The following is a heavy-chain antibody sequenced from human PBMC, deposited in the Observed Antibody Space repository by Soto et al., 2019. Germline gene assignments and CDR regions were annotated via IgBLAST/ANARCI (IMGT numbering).Heavy chain of an antibody. CDR3: AHRFYPYGSGWEWGMFDY. CDR1: GFSLSTSGVG. V-gene: IGHV2-5*02. CDR2: IYCDDDR. Sequence: QITLKESGPTRVKPTQTLTLTCTFSGFSLSTSGVGVGWIRQPPGKALEWLGFIYCDDDRRYSPSLKNRLPITKDTSRNLVVLTLTNMDPVDTATYYRAHRFYPYGSGWEWGMFDYWGQGTLVTVSS. J-gene: IGHJ4*02. D-gene: IGHD6-19*01.